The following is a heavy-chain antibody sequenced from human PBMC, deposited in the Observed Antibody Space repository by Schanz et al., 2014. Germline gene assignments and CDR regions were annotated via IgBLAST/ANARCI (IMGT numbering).Heavy chain of an antibody. Sequence: QVQLVQSWAEVKKPGASVKVSCKASGGTFSSFGINWVRQAPGQGLEWMGRIIPSLGLAKYEQKFQDKVTITADTSTTTAYMELSGLRSEDTAVYYCATLDYADSVSWGQGTLVTVSS. CDR3: ATLDYADSVS. CDR1: GGTFSSFG. D-gene: IGHD4-17*01. CDR2: IIPSLGLA. J-gene: IGHJ5*02. V-gene: IGHV1-69*04.